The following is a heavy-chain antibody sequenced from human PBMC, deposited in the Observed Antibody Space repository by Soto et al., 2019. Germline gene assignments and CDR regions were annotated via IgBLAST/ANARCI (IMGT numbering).Heavy chain of an antibody. CDR1: GYTFTGYY. V-gene: IGHV1-2*04. CDR2: INPNSGGT. Sequence: QVQLVQSGAEVKKPGASVMVSCKASGYTFTGYYMHWVRQAPGQGLEWMGWINPNSGGTNYAQKFQGWVTMTRDTSISTAYMELSRLRSDDTAVYYCARGEYSYGPRRYYFDYWGQGTLVTVSS. D-gene: IGHD5-18*01. CDR3: ARGEYSYGPRRYYFDY. J-gene: IGHJ4*02.